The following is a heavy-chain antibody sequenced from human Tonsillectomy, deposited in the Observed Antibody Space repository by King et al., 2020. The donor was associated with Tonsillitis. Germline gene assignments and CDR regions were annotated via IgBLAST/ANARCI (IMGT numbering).Heavy chain of an antibody. D-gene: IGHD3-16*01. J-gene: IGHJ6*03. CDR2: ISISSSYI. Sequence: VQLVESGGGLVKPGGSLRLSCAASGFTVIPYSMNWVRQAPGKGLEWVSSISISSSYIYYADSGKGRFTISRDNAKNSLYLQMTSLRAEDTAVYYCARGGGYYYYYMDVWGKGTTVTVSS. V-gene: IGHV3-21*01. CDR3: ARGGGYYYYYMDV. CDR1: GFTVIPYS.